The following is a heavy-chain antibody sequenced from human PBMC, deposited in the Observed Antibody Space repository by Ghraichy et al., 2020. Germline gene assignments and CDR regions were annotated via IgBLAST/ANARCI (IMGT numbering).Heavy chain of an antibody. J-gene: IGHJ4*02. CDR3: ARGWCSGGSCYSGAPVGY. CDR1: GYSFTNYW. Sequence: GESLNISCKGSGYSFTNYWIGWVRQMPGKGLEWMGIIYPGDSDTRYSPSFQGQVTISADKSISTAYLQWSSLKASDTAMYYCARGWCSGGSCYSGAPVGYWGQGTLVTVSS. D-gene: IGHD2-15*01. CDR2: IYPGDSDT. V-gene: IGHV5-51*01.